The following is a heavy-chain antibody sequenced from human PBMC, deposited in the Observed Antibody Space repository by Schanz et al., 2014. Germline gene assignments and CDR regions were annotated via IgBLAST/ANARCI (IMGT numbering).Heavy chain of an antibody. J-gene: IGHJ4*02. CDR3: VKDDRGDVVVVAANY. CDR1: GFTFSNHG. D-gene: IGHD2-15*01. V-gene: IGHV3-33*06. Sequence: QVQLVESGGGVVQPGRSLRLSCAASGFTFSNHGMHWVRQAPGKGLEWVAIIWYDGSNKYYADSVKGRFIISRDNSRNTVYLQMSSLRAEDTAVYYCVKDDRGDVVVVAANYWGQGAQVIVSS. CDR2: IWYDGSNK.